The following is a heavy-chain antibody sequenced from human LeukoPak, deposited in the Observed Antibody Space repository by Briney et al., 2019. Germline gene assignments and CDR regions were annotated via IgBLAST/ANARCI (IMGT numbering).Heavy chain of an antibody. V-gene: IGHV4-59*08. CDR3: ESRRAVYCSGGSCDGAFDI. CDR1: GGSISSYY. Sequence: PSETLSLTCTVSGGSISSYYWSWLRQPPGKGLEWIGYICYSGSTNYNPSLGRRVTISLDTSKNQFYLKRTSVTAAEPAVYYCESRRAVYCSGGSCDGAFDIWGQGTMVTVSS. J-gene: IGHJ3*02. CDR2: ICYSGST. D-gene: IGHD2-15*01.